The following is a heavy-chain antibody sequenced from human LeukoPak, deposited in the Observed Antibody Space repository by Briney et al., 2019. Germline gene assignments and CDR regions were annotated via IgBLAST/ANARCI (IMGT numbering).Heavy chain of an antibody. CDR2: IKPIDDTT. CDR3: ARDSGDWSVDY. J-gene: IGHJ4*02. CDR1: GYPFTSYH. V-gene: IGHV1-46*01. D-gene: IGHD2-21*02. Sequence: GASVKVSCKTSGYPFTSYHMHWVRQAPGQGLEWMGTIKPIDDTTSFTQKFQGRLTMTRDTSTSTVFMELTSLRSEDTALYYCARDSGDWSVDYWGQGTLVTVSS.